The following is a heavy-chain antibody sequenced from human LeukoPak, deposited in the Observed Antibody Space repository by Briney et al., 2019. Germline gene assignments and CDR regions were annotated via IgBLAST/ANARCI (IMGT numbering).Heavy chain of an antibody. CDR3: ARDLSGSGSYQGYYGMDV. V-gene: IGHV7-4-1*02. CDR1: GYTFTSYA. Sequence: ASVKVSCKASGYTFTSYAMNWVRQAPGQGLEWMGWINTNTGNPTYAQGFTGRFVFSLDTSVSTAYLQISSQKAEDTAVYYCARDLSGSGSYQGYYGMDVWGQGTTVTVSS. D-gene: IGHD3-10*01. CDR2: INTNTGNP. J-gene: IGHJ6*02.